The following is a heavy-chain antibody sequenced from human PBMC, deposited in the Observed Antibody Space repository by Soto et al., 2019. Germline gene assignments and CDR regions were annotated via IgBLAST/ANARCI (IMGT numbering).Heavy chain of an antibody. V-gene: IGHV3-23*01. Sequence: PGGSLRLSCAASGFTFGNYAMIWVRQAPGKGLEWVSTITSSGGGTYYADSVRGRFSVSRDILRSTMYLQMNNLAAEDSATYYWAKTPVEIYDSSGYSFDHWGQGTMVTVSS. CDR2: ITSSGGGT. D-gene: IGHD3-22*01. J-gene: IGHJ4*02. CDR3: AKTPVEIYDSSGYSFDH. CDR1: GFTFGNYA.